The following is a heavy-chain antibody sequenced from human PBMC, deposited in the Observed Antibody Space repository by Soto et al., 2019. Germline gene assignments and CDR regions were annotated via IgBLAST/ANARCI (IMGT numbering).Heavy chain of an antibody. CDR3: ARQAAARRALGLIFEY. J-gene: IGHJ4*02. V-gene: IGHV4-39*01. Sequence: SETLSLTCTVSGGSISSSSYYWGWLRPPPGKGLAWIVNIYYSGSSYYNTYLKSRVTISVDTSRNQFSLKLSSVTAADTAVYYCARQAAARRALGLIFEYWGQGPLVTLSS. D-gene: IGHD6-6*01. CDR1: GGSISSSSYY. CDR2: IYYSGSS.